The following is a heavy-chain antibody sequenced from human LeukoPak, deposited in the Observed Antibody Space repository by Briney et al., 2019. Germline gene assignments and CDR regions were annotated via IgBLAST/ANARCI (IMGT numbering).Heavy chain of an antibody. CDR2: IIPILGIA. V-gene: IGHV1-69*04. CDR3: AREAAPVAGHYYGMDV. D-gene: IGHD6-19*01. Sequence: ASVKVSCKASGGTFSSYAISWVRQGPGQGLEWMGRIIPILGIANYAQKFQGRVTITADKSTSTAYMELSSLRSEDTAVYYCAREAAPVAGHYYGMDVWGQGTTVTVSS. J-gene: IGHJ6*02. CDR1: GGTFSSYA.